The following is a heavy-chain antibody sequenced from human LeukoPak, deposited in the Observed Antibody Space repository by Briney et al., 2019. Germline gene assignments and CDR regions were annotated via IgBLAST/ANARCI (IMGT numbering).Heavy chain of an antibody. Sequence: GASVKVSCKVSGYTLTELSMHWVRQAPGKGLEWMGGFDPEDGETIYAQKFQGRVTMTEDTSTDTAYMGLSSLRSEDTAVYYCATGPYYYDSSGYHYWGQGTLVTVSP. CDR3: ATGPYYYDSSGYHY. CDR1: GYTLTELS. J-gene: IGHJ4*02. D-gene: IGHD3-22*01. CDR2: FDPEDGET. V-gene: IGHV1-24*01.